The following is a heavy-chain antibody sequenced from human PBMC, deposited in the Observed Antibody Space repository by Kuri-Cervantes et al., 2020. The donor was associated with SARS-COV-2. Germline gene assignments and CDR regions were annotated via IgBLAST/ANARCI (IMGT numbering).Heavy chain of an antibody. V-gene: IGHV4-4*07. Sequence: GSLRLSCTVSGGSISSYYWSWIRQPAGKGLEWIGRIYTSGSTNYNPSLKSRVTMSVDTSKNQFSLKLSSVTAADTAVYYCARELTYYDFWRGYSPAYYFDYWGQGTLVTVSS. CDR3: ARELTYYDFWRGYSPAYYFDY. D-gene: IGHD3-3*01. CDR2: IYTSGST. J-gene: IGHJ4*02. CDR1: GGSISSYY.